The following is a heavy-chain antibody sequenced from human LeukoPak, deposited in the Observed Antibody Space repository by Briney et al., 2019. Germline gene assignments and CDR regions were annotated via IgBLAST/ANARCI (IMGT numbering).Heavy chain of an antibody. J-gene: IGHJ4*02. V-gene: IGHV3-74*01. CDR1: GFTFSSDW. Sequence: GSLRLSCAASGFTFSSDWMHWVRQVPGKGLVWVSRINSDGSRTNYADSVKGRFTISRDNAKNTLYLQMNSLTTEDTAVYYCALIQGCGSTSCYYTDYWGQGTLVTVSS. D-gene: IGHD2-2*01. CDR3: ALIQGCGSTSCYYTDY. CDR2: INSDGSRT.